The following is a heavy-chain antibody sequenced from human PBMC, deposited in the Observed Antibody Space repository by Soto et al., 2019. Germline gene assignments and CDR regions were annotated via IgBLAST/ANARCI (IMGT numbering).Heavy chain of an antibody. J-gene: IGHJ6*02. CDR2: IYPSGGST. CDR1: GYTFTSYY. V-gene: IGHV1-46*01. CDR3: GRGTLGNYYGMDV. Sequence: ASVKVSCKASGYTFTSYYVHWVRQAPGQGLEWMRIIYPSGGSTSYAQKFQGRVTMTRETSTSTVYMELSSLRSEDTAVYYCGRGTLGNYYGMDVWGQGTTVTISS.